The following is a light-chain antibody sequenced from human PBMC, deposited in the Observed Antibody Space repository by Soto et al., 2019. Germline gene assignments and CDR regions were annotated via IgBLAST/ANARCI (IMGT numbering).Light chain of an antibody. CDR3: QQYNSSPET. Sequence: EFVLTQSPGTLSLSPGERATLSCSASQSVDSAFFAWYQQKPGQAPRLLIYGASNRVTGIPDRFSGSGSGTDFTLTISKLEPEDFAVYYCQQYNSSPETFGRGTKVDIK. CDR2: GAS. CDR1: QSVDSAF. V-gene: IGKV3-20*01. J-gene: IGKJ1*01.